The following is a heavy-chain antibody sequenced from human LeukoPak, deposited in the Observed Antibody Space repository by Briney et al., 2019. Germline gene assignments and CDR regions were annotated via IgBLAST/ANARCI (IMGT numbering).Heavy chain of an antibody. Sequence: WGSLRLSCAASGFTFSSYWMSWVRQAPGKGLEWVANIKQDGSEKYYVDSVKGRFTISRDNAKNSLYLQMNSLRAEDTAVYYCARDLRFLEWLGYYYYMDVWGKGTTVTVSS. J-gene: IGHJ6*03. CDR3: ARDLRFLEWLGYYYYMDV. CDR2: IKQDGSEK. V-gene: IGHV3-7*01. D-gene: IGHD3-3*01. CDR1: GFTFSSYW.